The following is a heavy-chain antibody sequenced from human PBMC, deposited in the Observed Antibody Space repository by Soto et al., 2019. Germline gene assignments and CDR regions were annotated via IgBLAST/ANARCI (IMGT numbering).Heavy chain of an antibody. CDR3: ARVGEHYDIFTGYSPNSPIDY. J-gene: IGHJ4*02. Sequence: QVQLQESGPGLVKPSQTLSLTCTVSGGSISSGGYYWSWIRQHPGKGLEWIGYIYYSGSTYYNPSLKSRVTISVDTSKNQFSLKLSSVTAADTAVYYCARVGEHYDIFTGYSPNSPIDYWGQGTLVTVSS. CDR1: GGSISSGGYY. CDR2: IYYSGST. V-gene: IGHV4-31*03. D-gene: IGHD3-9*01.